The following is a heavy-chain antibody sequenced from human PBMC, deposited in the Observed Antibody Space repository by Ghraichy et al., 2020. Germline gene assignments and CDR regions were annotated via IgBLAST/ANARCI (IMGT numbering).Heavy chain of an antibody. CDR2: MNPNSGNT. J-gene: IGHJ2*01. CDR3: ARVWGDYIWGSYQFDL. CDR1: GYTFTSYD. V-gene: IGHV1-8*01. D-gene: IGHD3-16*02. Sequence: ASVKVSCKASGYTFTSYDINWVRQATGQGLEWMGWMNPNSGNTGYAQKFQGRVTMTRNTSISTAYMELSSLRSEDTAVYYCARVWGDYIWGSYQFDLWGRGTLVTVSS.